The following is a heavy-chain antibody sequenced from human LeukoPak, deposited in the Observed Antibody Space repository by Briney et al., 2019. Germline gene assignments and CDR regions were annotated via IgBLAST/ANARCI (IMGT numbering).Heavy chain of an antibody. D-gene: IGHD3-22*01. CDR3: ARDRTRYDSDGYYYYFDY. V-gene: IGHV4-4*07. CDR2: IFTSGIT. Sequence: SETLSLTCTVSGGSISIYYWNWIRQPAGKGLEWIGRIFTSGITNYNPSLKSRVTISVDTSKNQFSLKLSSVTAADTAVYYCARDRTRYDSDGYYYYFDYWGQGTLVTVSS. J-gene: IGHJ4*02. CDR1: GGSISIYY.